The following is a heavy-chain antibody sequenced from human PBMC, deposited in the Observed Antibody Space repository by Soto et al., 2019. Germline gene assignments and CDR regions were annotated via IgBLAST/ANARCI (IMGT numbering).Heavy chain of an antibody. CDR1: GGSISNYF. V-gene: IGHV4-4*07. CDR2: IDNSGST. J-gene: IGHJ4*02. Sequence: SETLSLTCPVSGGSISNYFCNWIRQPAGKGLGWIGRIDNSGSTNYNPSLKSRVTMSVXRXXXXFXLXLXXXTAAXTAVYYCARGGQDFWSGPFDYWGQGALVTVSS. D-gene: IGHD3-3*01. CDR3: ARGGQDFWSGPFDY.